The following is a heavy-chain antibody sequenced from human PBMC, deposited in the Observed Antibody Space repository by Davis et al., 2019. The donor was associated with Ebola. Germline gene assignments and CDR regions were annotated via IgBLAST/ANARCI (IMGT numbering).Heavy chain of an antibody. CDR1: GYIFTNYD. V-gene: IGHV1-8*01. D-gene: IGHD3-10*01. CDR2: MSPKSGNT. J-gene: IGHJ4*02. Sequence: ASVKVSCKASGYIFTNYDIHWVRQAPGQGLEWMGRMSPKSGNTASVQKFQGRATMTRNTSTYMAYMELSSLRSDDTAVYYCTAGSYYGSGTYRHFDFWGQGTLVTVSS. CDR3: TAGSYYGSGTYRHFDF.